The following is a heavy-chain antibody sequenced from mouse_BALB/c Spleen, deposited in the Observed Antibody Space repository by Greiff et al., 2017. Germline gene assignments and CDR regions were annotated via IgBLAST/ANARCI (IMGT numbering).Heavy chain of an antibody. J-gene: IGHJ4*01. Sequence: QVTLKVSGPGILQPSQTLSLTCSFSGFSLSTSGMGVGWIRQPSGKGLEWLAHIWWDDDKRYNPALKSRLTISKDTSSNQVFLKIASVDTADTATYYCARIGYYGSSYGGAMDYWGQGTSVTVSS. CDR3: ARIGYYGSSYGGAMDY. D-gene: IGHD1-1*01. CDR1: GFSLSTSGMG. CDR2: IWWDDDK. V-gene: IGHV8-8*01.